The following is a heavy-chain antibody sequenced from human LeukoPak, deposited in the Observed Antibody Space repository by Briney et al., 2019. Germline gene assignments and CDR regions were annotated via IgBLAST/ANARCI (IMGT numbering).Heavy chain of an antibody. D-gene: IGHD2-2*02. V-gene: IGHV4-30-2*01. Sequence: SSRTLSLTCAVSGGSISSGGYSWSWIRQPPGKGLEWIGYIYHSGSTYYNPSLKSRVTISVDRSKNQFSLKLSSVTAADTAVYYCARGLRGIGYCSSTSCYRAFDIWGQGTMVAVSS. CDR2: IYHSGST. CDR3: ARGLRGIGYCSSTSCYRAFDI. CDR1: GGSISSGGYS. J-gene: IGHJ3*02.